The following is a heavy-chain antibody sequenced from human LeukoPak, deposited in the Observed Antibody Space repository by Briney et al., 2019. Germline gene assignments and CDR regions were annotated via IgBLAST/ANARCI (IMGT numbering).Heavy chain of an antibody. CDR2: IKLDGSEK. CDR1: GLTFSSYW. V-gene: IGHV3-7*04. CDR3: ARGTPGFHYNDY. D-gene: IGHD2-2*01. J-gene: IGHJ4*02. Sequence: GGSLRLSCAASGLTFSSYWMSWVRQAPGKGLEWVANIKLDGSEKNYVDSVKGRFTISRDNAKNSLYLQMNSLRVEDTAVYYCARGTPGFHYNDYWGQGTLVTVCS.